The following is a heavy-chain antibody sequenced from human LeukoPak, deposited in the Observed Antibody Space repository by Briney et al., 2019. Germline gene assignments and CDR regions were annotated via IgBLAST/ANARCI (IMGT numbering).Heavy chain of an antibody. J-gene: IGHJ4*02. CDR1: GFTFSSYG. CDR3: ARDLFSGPPFDY. CDR2: ILYDGSNK. V-gene: IGHV3-33*01. Sequence: GGSLRLSCAASGFTFSSYGMHWVRQAPGKGLEWVAVILYDGSNKYYADSVKGRFTISRDNSKNTLYLQMNSLRAEDTAVYYCARDLFSGPPFDYWGQGTLVTVSS. D-gene: IGHD2-21*01.